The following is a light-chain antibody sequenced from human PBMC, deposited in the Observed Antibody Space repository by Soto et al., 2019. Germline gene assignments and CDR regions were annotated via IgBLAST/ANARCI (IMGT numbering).Light chain of an antibody. CDR2: GAS. J-gene: IGKJ1*01. Sequence: ESVLTQAPGTLSLSPGERATVSCRASQSVSSSYLAWYQQKPGQAPRLLIYGASSRATGIPDRFSGSGSGTDFTLTISRLEPEDFAVYYCQQYGSSPTFGQGTKVDIK. CDR1: QSVSSSY. CDR3: QQYGSSPT. V-gene: IGKV3-20*01.